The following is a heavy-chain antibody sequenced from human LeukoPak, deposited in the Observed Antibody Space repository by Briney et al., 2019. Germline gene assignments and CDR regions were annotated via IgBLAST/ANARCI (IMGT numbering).Heavy chain of an antibody. CDR1: GFTFSSYA. CDR3: AKAGSSGYYYVDYYDGMDV. CDR2: ISGSAGST. V-gene: IGHV3-23*01. Sequence: PGGSLRLSCAASGFTFSSYAMSWVRQAPGKGLEWVSAISGSAGSTYYADSVKGRFTISRDNSKNTLYLQMNSLRAEDTAVYYCAKAGSSGYYYVDYYDGMDVWGQGTTVTVSS. D-gene: IGHD3-22*01. J-gene: IGHJ6*02.